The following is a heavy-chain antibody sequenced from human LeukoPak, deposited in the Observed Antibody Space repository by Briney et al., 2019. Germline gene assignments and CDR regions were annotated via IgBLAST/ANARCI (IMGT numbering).Heavy chain of an antibody. CDR2: IYYSGTT. CDR1: DGSVSSSTYY. CDR3: VSELDGHFPH. Sequence: PSETLSLTCTVSDGSVSSSTYYWGWIRQAPGKGLEWIGCIYYSGTTYYNPALKSRVIMSVDTSKNLISLKMTSVTATDTAVYFCVSELDGHFPHWGQGTLITVSS. J-gene: IGHJ1*01. V-gene: IGHV4-39*02.